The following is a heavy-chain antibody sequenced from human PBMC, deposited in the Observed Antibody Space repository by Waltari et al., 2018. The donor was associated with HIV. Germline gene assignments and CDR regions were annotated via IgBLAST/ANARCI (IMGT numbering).Heavy chain of an antibody. Sequence: EEQLVQSGGNLVQPVGYLRLSWVAAGFTFRKSRSTWVRQAPGKGLEWLGNIKADETERSYADSVRGRFTTSRDNSKNLLFLQMNNLRVEDTALYYCVRTQIDPYYGMDVWGHGTVVTVSS. CDR3: VRTQIDPYYGMDV. J-gene: IGHJ6*02. V-gene: IGHV3-7*01. CDR2: IKADETER. CDR1: GFTFRKSR. D-gene: IGHD3-9*01.